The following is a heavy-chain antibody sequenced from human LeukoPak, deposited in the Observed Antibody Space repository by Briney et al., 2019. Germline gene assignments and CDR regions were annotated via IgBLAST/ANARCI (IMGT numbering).Heavy chain of an antibody. Sequence: GGSLRLSCAASGFTFSSYSMHWVRQAPGKGLEWVSSISASGSYIYYADSVKGRFTISRDSAKNSLYLQMNSLRAEDTAVYYCASTLGYSKDYFDYWGQGTLVTVSS. J-gene: IGHJ4*02. CDR1: GFTFSSYS. CDR3: ASTLGYSKDYFDY. CDR2: ISASGSYI. D-gene: IGHD6-13*01. V-gene: IGHV3-21*01.